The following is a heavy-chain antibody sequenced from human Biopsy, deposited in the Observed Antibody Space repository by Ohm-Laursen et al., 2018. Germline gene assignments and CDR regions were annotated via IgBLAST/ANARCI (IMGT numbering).Heavy chain of an antibody. J-gene: IGHJ4*02. CDR3: AGAGGHSF. CDR2: IHGSGRT. V-gene: IGHV3-66*01. Sequence: SLRLSCTASGFTFSGYWMSWVRQAPGKGLEWVSMIHGSGRTDYADSVKGRFTVSRDNSKDTVYLQMNALRVDDTAMYYCAGAGGHSFWGQGALVTVSS. CDR1: GFTFSGYW. D-gene: IGHD3-16*01.